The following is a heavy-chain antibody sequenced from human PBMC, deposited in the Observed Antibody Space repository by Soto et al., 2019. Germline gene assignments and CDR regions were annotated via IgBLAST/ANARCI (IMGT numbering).Heavy chain of an antibody. Sequence: SETLSLTCTVSGGSISSYYWSWIRQPPGKGLEWIGYIHYSGSTNYNPSLKSRVTISVDTSKNQFSLKLSSVTAADTAVYYCARNRCSSTSCYGTFRWDYYYYGMDVWGQGTTVTVSS. CDR2: IHYSGST. D-gene: IGHD2-2*01. CDR1: GGSISSYY. J-gene: IGHJ6*02. V-gene: IGHV4-59*01. CDR3: ARNRCSSTSCYGTFRWDYYYYGMDV.